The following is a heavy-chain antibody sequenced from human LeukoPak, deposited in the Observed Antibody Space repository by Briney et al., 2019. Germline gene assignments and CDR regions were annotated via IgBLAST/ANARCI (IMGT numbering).Heavy chain of an antibody. Sequence: PGRSLRLSCAASGFTFSSYGMHWVRQAPGKGLEWEAVISYDGSNKYYADSVKGRFTISRDNSKNTLYLQMNSLRAEDTAVYYCAKDPYSYGLNYFDYWGQGTLVTVSS. J-gene: IGHJ4*02. D-gene: IGHD5-18*01. V-gene: IGHV3-30*18. CDR1: GFTFSSYG. CDR2: ISYDGSNK. CDR3: AKDPYSYGLNYFDY.